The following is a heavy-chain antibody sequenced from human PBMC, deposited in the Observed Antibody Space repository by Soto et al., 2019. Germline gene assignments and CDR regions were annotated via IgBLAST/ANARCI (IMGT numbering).Heavy chain of an antibody. J-gene: IGHJ3*02. CDR3: ARSSGWYRAFDI. V-gene: IGHV3-20*01. D-gene: IGHD6-19*01. Sequence: SGGSLRLSCAASGFTFDDYGMSWVRQAPGKGLEWVSGINWNGGSTGYADSVKGRFTISRDNAKNSLYLQMSSLRAEDTALYHCARSSGWYRAFDIWGQGTMVTVSS. CDR2: INWNGGST. CDR1: GFTFDDYG.